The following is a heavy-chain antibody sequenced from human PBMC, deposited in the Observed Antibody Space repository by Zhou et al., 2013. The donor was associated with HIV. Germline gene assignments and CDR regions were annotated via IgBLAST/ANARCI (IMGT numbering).Heavy chain of an antibody. Sequence: QVQLVQSGAEVKKPGSSVKVSCKASGGTFSSYAISWVRQAPGQGLEWMGRIIPILGIANYAQKFQGRVTITADKSTSTAYMELSSLRSEDTAVYYCANNLVGAVTKLESSDDYWGQGTLVTVSS. CDR3: ANNLVGAVTKLESSDDY. D-gene: IGHD4-17*01. J-gene: IGHJ4*02. CDR2: IIPILGIA. V-gene: IGHV1-69*04. CDR1: GGTFSSYA.